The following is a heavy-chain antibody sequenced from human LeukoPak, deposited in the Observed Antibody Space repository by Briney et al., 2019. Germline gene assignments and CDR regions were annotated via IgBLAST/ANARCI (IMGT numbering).Heavy chain of an antibody. V-gene: IGHV3-23*01. D-gene: IGHD3-22*01. CDR2: ISGRGGST. CDR3: AKRGYDSGGYYGYFDY. CDR1: GFTFSSYA. Sequence: GGSLRLSCATSGFTFSSYAMSGVGQAPGKGLEWVSVISGRGGSTYCADSVKGPFTISQHNSNNTLSLQMNSLRAEDTAVYYCAKRGYDSGGYYGYFDYWGQGTLVTVSS. J-gene: IGHJ4*02.